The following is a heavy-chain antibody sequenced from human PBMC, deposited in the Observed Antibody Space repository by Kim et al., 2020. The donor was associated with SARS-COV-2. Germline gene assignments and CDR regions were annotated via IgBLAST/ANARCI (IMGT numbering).Heavy chain of an antibody. J-gene: IGHJ6*03. CDR3: ARATALNSSSWYGGWYYYYYYMDV. CDR2: MNPNRGNK. D-gene: IGHD6-13*01. Sequence: ASVTVSCKASGYTFTSYHINWVRQATGQGLEWMGWMNPNRGNKGDAQKFQGRVTMTRNTSINTAYMELSSLRSEDTAVYYCARATALNSSSWYGGWYYYYYYMDVWGKGTAVTVSS. V-gene: IGHV1-8*01. CDR1: GYTFTSYH.